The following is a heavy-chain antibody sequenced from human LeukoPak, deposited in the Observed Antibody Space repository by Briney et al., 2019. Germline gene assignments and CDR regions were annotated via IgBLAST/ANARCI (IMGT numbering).Heavy chain of an antibody. CDR3: ARERVLSTSSWYDY. D-gene: IGHD6-13*01. V-gene: IGHV4-59*01. CDR1: GGSISSYY. J-gene: IGHJ4*02. CDR2: IYYSGST. Sequence: SETLSLTCTVSGGSISSYYWSWIRQPPGKGLEWIGYIYYSGSTNYNPSLKSRVTISVDTSKNQLSLKLSSVTAADTAVYYCARERVLSTSSWYDYWGQGTLVTVSS.